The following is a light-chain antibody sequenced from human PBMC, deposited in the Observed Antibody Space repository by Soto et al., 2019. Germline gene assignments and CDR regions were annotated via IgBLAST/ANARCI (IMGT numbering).Light chain of an antibody. CDR1: QSISSW. Sequence: IQMTQSPSTLSASVGDRVTITCRASQSISSWLAWYQQKPGKAPKLLIYKASSLESGVPSRFSGSGSGTEFTLTISSLQPDDFATYYCKQYNSSRTFGQGTKVDIK. CDR2: KAS. CDR3: KQYNSSRT. V-gene: IGKV1-5*03. J-gene: IGKJ1*01.